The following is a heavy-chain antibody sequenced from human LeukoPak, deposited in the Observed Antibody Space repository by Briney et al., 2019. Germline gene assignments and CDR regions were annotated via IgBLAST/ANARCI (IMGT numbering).Heavy chain of an antibody. CDR2: IYSGGST. J-gene: IGHJ3*02. CDR1: GFTVSSNY. Sequence: GGSLRLSCAASGFTVSSNYMGWVRQAPGKGLEWVSVIYSGGSTYYADSVKGRFTISRDNSKNTLYLQMNSLRAEDTAAYYCARDVGLRLRAGGDAFDIWGQGTMVTVSS. CDR3: ARDVGLRLRAGGDAFDI. V-gene: IGHV3-66*02. D-gene: IGHD4-17*01.